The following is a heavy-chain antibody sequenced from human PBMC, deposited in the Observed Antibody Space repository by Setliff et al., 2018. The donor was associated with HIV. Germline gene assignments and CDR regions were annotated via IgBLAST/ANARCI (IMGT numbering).Heavy chain of an antibody. CDR3: ATTWGGYSSSWYLLSSDYYYGMDV. D-gene: IGHD6-13*01. CDR2: IYRGGST. J-gene: IGHJ6*02. Sequence: PGGSLRLSCAASGFTVSSNYMSWVRQAPGKGLEWVSVIYRGGSTYYADSVRGRFTISRDNAKNSLYLQMNSLRAEDTAVYYCATTWGGYSSSWYLLSSDYYYGMDVWGQGTTVTVSS. V-gene: IGHV3-53*01. CDR1: GFTVSSNY.